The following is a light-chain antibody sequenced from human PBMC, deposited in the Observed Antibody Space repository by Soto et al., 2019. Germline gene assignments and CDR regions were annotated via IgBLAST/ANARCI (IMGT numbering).Light chain of an antibody. CDR3: QQYDSSPKT. J-gene: IGKJ1*01. CDR2: GAS. V-gene: IGKV3-20*01. Sequence: EIVLTQSPGTLSLSAGERATLSCRASQSVSSSYLAWYQQKPGQAPRLLIYGASSRATGIPDRFSGRGSGTDFTLTISRLEPEDFAVYYCQQYDSSPKTFGQGTKVDI. CDR1: QSVSSSY.